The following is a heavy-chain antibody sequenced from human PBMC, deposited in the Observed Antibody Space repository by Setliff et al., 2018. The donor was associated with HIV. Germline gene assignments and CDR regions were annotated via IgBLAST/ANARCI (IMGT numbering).Heavy chain of an antibody. V-gene: IGHV1-18*01. CDR2: IATYNGNT. CDR3: ARGVSQAYTYGSGAYYYFDF. Sequence: ASVKVSCKASDYTFTSYGISWVRQAPGQGPEWVGWIATYNGNTNYAQRLQGRVTLTTDTSTSTAYMELRSPRFDDTAVYFCARGVSQAYTYGSGAYYYFDFWGLGTLVTVS. J-gene: IGHJ4*02. D-gene: IGHD6-19*01. CDR1: DYTFTSYG.